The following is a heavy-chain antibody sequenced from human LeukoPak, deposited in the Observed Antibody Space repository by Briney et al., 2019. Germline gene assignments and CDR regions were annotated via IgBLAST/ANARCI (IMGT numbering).Heavy chain of an antibody. V-gene: IGHV4-59*11. CDR1: GGSINGRY. D-gene: IGHD3-3*01. CDR2: IFYSGTT. CDR3: ARSDFWSGFDY. Sequence: SETLSLTCTVSGGSINGRYWCWIWQPPGQELEWIGYIFYSGTTYYNPSLKSRVTISVDVSRNQFSLRVTSVSPADAAVYYCARSDFWSGFDYWGQGTLVTVSS. J-gene: IGHJ4*02.